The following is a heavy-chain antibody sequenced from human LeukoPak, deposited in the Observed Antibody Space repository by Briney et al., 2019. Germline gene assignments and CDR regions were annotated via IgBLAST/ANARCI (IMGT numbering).Heavy chain of an antibody. D-gene: IGHD2-15*01. V-gene: IGHV3-21*01. J-gene: IGHJ4*02. CDR3: ARGYCSGGSCYPRDY. CDR2: ISSTSSYI. CDR1: GFTLSSYS. Sequence: GGSLRLSCAASGFTLSSYSMNWVRQAPGKGLEWVSSISSTSSYIYYADSLKGRFTISRDNAKNSLYLQMNSLRAEDTAVYYCARGYCSGGSCYPRDYWGQGTLVTVSS.